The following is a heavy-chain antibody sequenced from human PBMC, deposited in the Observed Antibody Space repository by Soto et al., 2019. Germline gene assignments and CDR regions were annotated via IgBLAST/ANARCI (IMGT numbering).Heavy chain of an antibody. CDR2: ISAYNGNT. CDR1: GYTFTSYG. J-gene: IGHJ4*02. CDR3: ARVLGFGEDPGSLPHDY. V-gene: IGHV1-18*01. Sequence: QVQLVQSGAEVKKPGASVKVSCKASGYTFTSYGISWVRQAPGQGLEWMGWISAYNGNTNYVQKLQGRVTMTTDTSTSTAYMELRSLRSDDTAVYYCARVLGFGEDPGSLPHDYWGQGTLVTVSS. D-gene: IGHD3-10*01.